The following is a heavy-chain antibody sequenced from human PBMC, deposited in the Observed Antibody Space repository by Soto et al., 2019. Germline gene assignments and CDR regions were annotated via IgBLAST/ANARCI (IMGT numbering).Heavy chain of an antibody. CDR2: INDSGST. D-gene: IGHD3-3*01. CDR3: ARQRWSTSMEYKRGHWLDP. Sequence: SETLSLTCAVYGGSFSGYYWNWIRQPPGKGLEWIGEINDSGSTNYNPSLRSRVTISVDTSKNQFSLKLSSVTAADTAVYYCARQRWSTSMEYKRGHWLDPWGQGTLVTVSS. J-gene: IGHJ5*02. CDR1: GGSFSGYY. V-gene: IGHV4-34*01.